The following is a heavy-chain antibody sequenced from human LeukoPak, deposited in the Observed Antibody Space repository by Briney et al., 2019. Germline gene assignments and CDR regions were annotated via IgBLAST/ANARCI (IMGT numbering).Heavy chain of an antibody. CDR2: IFHSGSA. J-gene: IGHJ4*02. V-gene: IGHV4-30-2*01. CDR3: ARGAGYYYDSSGSIRKSYFDS. Sequence: SQTLSLSCAVSGGSISGNFYSWSWIRQPPGRGLEWLGYIFHSGSAYYNPSLKSRVTISVDRSKNQFSLNLSSVTAAETAGYFCARGAGYYYDSSGSIRKSYFDSWGQGTLVTVSS. D-gene: IGHD3-22*01. CDR1: GGSISGNFYS.